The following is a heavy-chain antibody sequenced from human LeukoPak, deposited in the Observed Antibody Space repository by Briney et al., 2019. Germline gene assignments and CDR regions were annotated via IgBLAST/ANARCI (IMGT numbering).Heavy chain of an antibody. CDR2: ITGSGGNT. J-gene: IGHJ6*02. CDR1: GFTLTTYA. Sequence: PGGSLRLSCTASGFTLTTYAMNWVRQAPGKGLEWVSVITGSGGNTYYADSVKGRFTISKDNSKNTVYLQMSSLRVDDTAVYYCAKAASSSWPSYYYGMDVWGQGTTVTVSS. D-gene: IGHD6-13*01. V-gene: IGHV3-23*01. CDR3: AKAASSSWPSYYYGMDV.